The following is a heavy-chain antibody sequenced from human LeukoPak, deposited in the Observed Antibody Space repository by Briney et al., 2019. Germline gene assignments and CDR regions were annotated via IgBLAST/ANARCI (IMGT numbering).Heavy chain of an antibody. Sequence: ASVKVSCKASGYTFTSYGISWVRQAPGQGLEWMGWISAYNGNANYAQKLQGRVTMTTDTSTSTAYMELSSLRSEDTAVYYCATGAHPYYYGSGSSWGQGTLVTVSS. CDR2: ISAYNGNA. CDR1: GYTFTSYG. CDR3: ATGAHPYYYGSGSS. V-gene: IGHV1-18*01. D-gene: IGHD3-10*01. J-gene: IGHJ5*02.